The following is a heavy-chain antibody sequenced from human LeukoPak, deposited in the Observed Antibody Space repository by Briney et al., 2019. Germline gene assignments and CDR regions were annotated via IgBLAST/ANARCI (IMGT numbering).Heavy chain of an antibody. CDR1: GYTFTSYG. CDR2: ISAYNGNT. Sequence: ASVKVSCTASGYTFTSYGISWVRQAPGQGLEWMGWISAYNGNTNYAQKLQGRVTMTTDTSTSTAYMELRSLRSDDTAVYYCARDPIVGATIAEYFQHWGQGTLVTVSS. CDR3: ARDPIVGATIAEYFQH. D-gene: IGHD1-26*01. V-gene: IGHV1-18*01. J-gene: IGHJ1*01.